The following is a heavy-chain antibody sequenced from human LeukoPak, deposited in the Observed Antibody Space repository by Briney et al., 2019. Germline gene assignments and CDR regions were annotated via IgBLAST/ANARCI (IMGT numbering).Heavy chain of an antibody. V-gene: IGHV1-69*01. Sequence: ASVKVSCKASGGTFSSYAISWVRQAPGQGLKWMGGIIPIFGTANYAQKFQGRVTITADESTSTAYMELSSLRSEDTAVYYCARGAASSGWLQPDGAFDIWGQGTMVTVSS. J-gene: IGHJ3*02. CDR2: IIPIFGTA. D-gene: IGHD6-19*01. CDR1: GGTFSSYA. CDR3: ARGAASSGWLQPDGAFDI.